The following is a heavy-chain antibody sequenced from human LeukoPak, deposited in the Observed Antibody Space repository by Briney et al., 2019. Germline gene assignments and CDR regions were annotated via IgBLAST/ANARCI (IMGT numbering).Heavy chain of an antibody. CDR1: GYSISSGYY. V-gene: IGHV4-38-2*01. CDR2: SYHSRST. D-gene: IGHD6-13*01. J-gene: IGHJ4*02. Sequence: PSETLSLTCAVSGYSISSGYYWGWIRPPPGKGLEWIGSSYHSRSTYYNPSLKSRVTISVDTSKNQFSLKLSSVTAADTAVYYCARAQDEYSSSRLWGQGTLVTVSS. CDR3: ARAQDEYSSSRL.